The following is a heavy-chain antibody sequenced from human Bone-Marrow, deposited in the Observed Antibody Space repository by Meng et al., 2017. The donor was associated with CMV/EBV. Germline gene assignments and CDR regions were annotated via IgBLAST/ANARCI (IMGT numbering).Heavy chain of an antibody. CDR1: GYTFTSYG. V-gene: IGHV1-18*01. Sequence: ASVKVSCKASGYTFTSYGISWVRQAPGQGLEWMGWISAYNGNTNYAQKLQGRVTMTTDTSTSTAYMELRSLRSDDTAVYYCARDLQRYCSSTSCYTYGYWGQGTLVTVSS. CDR2: ISAYNGNT. D-gene: IGHD2-2*02. J-gene: IGHJ4*02. CDR3: ARDLQRYCSSTSCYTYGY.